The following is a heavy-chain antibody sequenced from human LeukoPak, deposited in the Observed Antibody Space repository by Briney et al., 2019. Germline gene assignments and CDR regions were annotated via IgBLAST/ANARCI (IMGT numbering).Heavy chain of an antibody. J-gene: IGHJ6*03. D-gene: IGHD3-10*01. CDR3: AGDGWFNYYYYMDV. CDR1: GYTFTSYA. CDR2: INTNTGNP. V-gene: IGHV7-4-1*02. Sequence: ASVKVSCKASGYTFTSYAMNWVRQAPGQGLEWMGWINTNTGNPTYAQGFTGRFVFSLDTSVSTAYLQISSLKAEDTAVYYCAGDGWFNYYYYMDVWGKGTTVTVSS.